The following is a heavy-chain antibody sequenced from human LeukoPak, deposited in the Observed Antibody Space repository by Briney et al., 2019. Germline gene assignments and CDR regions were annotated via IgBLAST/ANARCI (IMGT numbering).Heavy chain of an antibody. D-gene: IGHD3-16*01. CDR3: ARGGMITFGGVINWFDP. J-gene: IGHJ5*02. V-gene: IGHV4-59*12. CDR1: GGSISSYY. Sequence: SETLSLTCTVSGGSISSYYWSWIRQPPGKGLEWIGYIYYSGSTNYNPSLKSRVTISVDMSKNQFSLKLSSVTAADTAVYYCARGGMITFGGVINWFDPWGQGTLVTVSS. CDR2: IYYSGST.